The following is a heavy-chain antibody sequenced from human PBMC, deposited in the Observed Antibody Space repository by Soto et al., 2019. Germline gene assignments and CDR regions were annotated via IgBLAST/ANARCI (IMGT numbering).Heavy chain of an antibody. V-gene: IGHV1-46*01. Sequence: QVQLVQSGAEVKKPGASVKVSCKASGYTFTYYHVHWVRQAPGQGLEWMGIVNPNGGDTTYAQKFQGRVTMTRDTSTSTVYMEVSDLRSEDTALYYCARVPYSYGLSFYLDYWGQGTLVTVSS. J-gene: IGHJ4*02. CDR2: VNPNGGDT. CDR3: ARVPYSYGLSFYLDY. D-gene: IGHD5-18*01. CDR1: GYTFTYYH.